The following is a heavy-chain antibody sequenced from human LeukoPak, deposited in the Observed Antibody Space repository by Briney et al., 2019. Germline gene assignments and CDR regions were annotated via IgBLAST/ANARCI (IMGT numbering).Heavy chain of an antibody. CDR1: GYSISSGYY. D-gene: IGHD2-2*01. J-gene: IGHJ6*03. V-gene: IGHV4-38-2*02. CDR3: ARVLPAARGGYYYYYMDV. Sequence: SETLSLTCTVSGYSISSGYYWGWIRPPPGKGLEWIGSIYHSGSTYYNPSLKSRVTISVDTSKNQFSLKLSSVTAADTAVYYCARVLPAARGGYYYYYMDVWGKGTTVTVSS. CDR2: IYHSGST.